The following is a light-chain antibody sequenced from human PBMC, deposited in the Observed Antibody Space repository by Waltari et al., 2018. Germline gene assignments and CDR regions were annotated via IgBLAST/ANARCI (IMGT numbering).Light chain of an antibody. Sequence: DIQMTQSPSSLSAFVGDRVIMTCQASQDISNYLNWYQQKPGKAPKHLIRDASNLETGVPTRFSGSQSRTDFTLTISSLQPEDVGTYYCQRYDNLPIFAFGPGTKVEIK. CDR2: DAS. CDR3: QRYDNLPIFA. CDR1: QDISNY. V-gene: IGKV1-33*01. J-gene: IGKJ3*01.